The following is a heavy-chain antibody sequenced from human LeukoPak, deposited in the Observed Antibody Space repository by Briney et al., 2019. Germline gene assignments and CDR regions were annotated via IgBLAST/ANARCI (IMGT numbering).Heavy chain of an antibody. V-gene: IGHV3-23*01. CDR1: GFTFSSYA. J-gene: IGHJ4*02. CDR2: ISGSGGST. D-gene: IGHD3-16*01. Sequence: GGSLRLSCAASGFTFSSYAMSWVRQAPGKGLEWVSAISGSGGSTYYADSVKGRFTISRDNSKTTLYLQMNSLRAEDTALYYCAKDQLGYFDYWGQGTLVTVSS. CDR3: AKDQLGYFDY.